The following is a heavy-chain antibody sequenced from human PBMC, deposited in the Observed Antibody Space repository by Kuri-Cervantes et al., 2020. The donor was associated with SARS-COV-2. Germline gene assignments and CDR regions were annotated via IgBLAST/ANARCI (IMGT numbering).Heavy chain of an antibody. V-gene: IGHV3-48*03. D-gene: IGHD2-15*01. Sequence: GEALKISCAASGFTFRSYEMNWVRQAPGKGLEWISYISSSGGAVHYADSVKGRFTISRDNAKNSLYLQMNSLRAEDTALYYCARYLYAAVADWYFDYWGQGTLVTVSS. J-gene: IGHJ4*02. CDR3: ARYLYAAVADWYFDY. CDR2: ISSSGGAV. CDR1: GFTFRSYE.